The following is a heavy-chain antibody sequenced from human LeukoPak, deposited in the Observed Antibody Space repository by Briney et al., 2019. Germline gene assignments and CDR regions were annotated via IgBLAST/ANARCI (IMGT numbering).Heavy chain of an antibody. D-gene: IGHD6-19*01. CDR2: INPNSGGT. Sequence: ASVKVSCKASGGTFSSYAISWVRQAPGQGLEWMGRINPNSGGTNYAQKFQGRVTMTRDTSISTAYMELSRLRSDDTAVYYCARDLPVAGESNWFDPWGQGTLVTVSS. J-gene: IGHJ5*02. CDR3: ARDLPVAGESNWFDP. CDR1: GGTFSSYA. V-gene: IGHV1-2*06.